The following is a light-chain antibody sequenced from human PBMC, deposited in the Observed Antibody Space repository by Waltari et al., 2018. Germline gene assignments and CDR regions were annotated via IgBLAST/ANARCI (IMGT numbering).Light chain of an antibody. Sequence: QSVLTQPPSVSAAPGQKVTISCSGTGSNIGNNFVSWYQQLPGTAPKLLIYDNNKRPAGIPDRFSGSKSGTSATLGITRLQTGDEADYYCGTWDTDLSVVFGGGTKLTVL. V-gene: IGLV1-51*01. J-gene: IGLJ2*01. CDR1: GSNIGNNF. CDR2: DNN. CDR3: GTWDTDLSVV.